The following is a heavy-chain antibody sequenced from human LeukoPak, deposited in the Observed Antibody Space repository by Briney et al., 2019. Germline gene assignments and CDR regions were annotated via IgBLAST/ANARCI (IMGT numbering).Heavy chain of an antibody. V-gene: IGHV4-59*12. J-gene: IGHJ4*02. Sequence: PSETLSLTCTVSGGSISSYYWSWLRQPPGEGLGWIGYIYYSGSTNYNPSLKSRLTISVDTSKNQFSLKLSSLPAADTAVYYCARDRGPAAAIFDYWGQGTLVTVSS. CDR3: ARDRGPAAAIFDY. D-gene: IGHD2-2*01. CDR2: IYYSGST. CDR1: GGSISSYY.